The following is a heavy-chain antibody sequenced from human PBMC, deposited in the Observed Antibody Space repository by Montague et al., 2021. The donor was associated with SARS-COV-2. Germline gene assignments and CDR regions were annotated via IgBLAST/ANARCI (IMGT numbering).Heavy chain of an antibody. J-gene: IGHJ3*02. CDR2: IYYSGST. CDR3: ARVHVVSSGWYPDDFDI. CDR1: GGSVNSGGYY. Sequence: TLSLTCTVSGGSVNSGGYYWSWIRQHPGKGLEWIGYIYYSGSTYYNPSLKSRLTISVDTSKNQFSLKLSSVTAADTAVYYCARVHVVSSGWYPDDFDIWGQGTMVTVSS. D-gene: IGHD6-19*01. V-gene: IGHV4-31*03.